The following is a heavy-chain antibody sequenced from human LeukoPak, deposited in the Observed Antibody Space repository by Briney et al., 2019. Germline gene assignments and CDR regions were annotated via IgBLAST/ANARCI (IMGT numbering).Heavy chain of an antibody. J-gene: IGHJ4*02. V-gene: IGHV4-34*01. D-gene: IGHD6-19*01. Sequence: SETLSLTCAVYGGSFSGYYWSWIRQPPGKGLEWIGEINHSGSNNYNPSLKSRVTISVDTYKNQFSLKLSSVTAADTAVYYCARGVRDSSGWYGYWGQGTLVTVSS. CDR3: ARGVRDSSGWYGY. CDR1: GGSFSGYY. CDR2: INHSGSN.